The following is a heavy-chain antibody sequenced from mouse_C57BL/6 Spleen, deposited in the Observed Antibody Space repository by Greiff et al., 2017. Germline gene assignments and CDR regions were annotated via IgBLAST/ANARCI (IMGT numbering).Heavy chain of an antibody. CDR3: AGTDCGGTTDK. Sequence: QVQLQQPGAELVRPGASVKLSCKASGYTFTSYWITWVKQRPGHGLEWIGDIYPGSGGTTYNEKFKSKATLTVDTSSSTAYMQLSSLTSEDSAVYYCAGTDCGGTTDKGGQGTTPTVTA. D-gene: IGHD1-1*01. CDR1: GYTFTSYW. CDR2: IYPGSGGT. J-gene: IGHJ2*01. V-gene: IGHV1-55*01.